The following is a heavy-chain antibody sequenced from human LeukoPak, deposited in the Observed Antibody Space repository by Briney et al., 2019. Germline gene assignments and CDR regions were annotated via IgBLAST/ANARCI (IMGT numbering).Heavy chain of an antibody. Sequence: GGSLRLSCPASGFTFSSSWMTWVRQAPGKGLEWVANINQDGSEKYYVDSVKGRFTISRDNAKNSLYLQMNSLRAEDTAVYYCARDGYNDYWGQGTLVTVSS. J-gene: IGHJ4*02. CDR1: GFTFSSSW. V-gene: IGHV3-7*01. D-gene: IGHD5-24*01. CDR2: INQDGSEK. CDR3: ARDGYNDY.